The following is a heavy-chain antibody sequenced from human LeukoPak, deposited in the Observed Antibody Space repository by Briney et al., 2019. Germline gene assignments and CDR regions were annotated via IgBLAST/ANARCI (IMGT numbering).Heavy chain of an antibody. J-gene: IGHJ4*02. Sequence: GGSLRLSCAASGFTFSSYSMNWVRQAPGKGLEWVSYISSSSSTIYYADSVKGRFTISRDNSKNTLYLQMNSLRAEDTAVYYCAKAFYDSSGYYDSYFDYWGQGTLVTVSS. CDR1: GFTFSSYS. D-gene: IGHD3-22*01. V-gene: IGHV3-48*01. CDR3: AKAFYDSSGYYDSYFDY. CDR2: ISSSSSTI.